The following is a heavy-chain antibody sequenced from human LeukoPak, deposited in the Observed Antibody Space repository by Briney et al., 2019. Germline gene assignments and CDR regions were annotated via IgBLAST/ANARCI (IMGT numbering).Heavy chain of an antibody. D-gene: IGHD3-3*01. CDR1: GGSLSSYY. CDR2: IYYSGNT. CDR3: ARGSTIFGFQH. V-gene: IGHV4-59*01. Sequence: PSETLSLTCTVSGGSLSSYYWSWIRQPPGKGLEWIAYIYYSGNTKYNPFLKSRVTISVDTSKTQSSLKLSSVTAADTAVYFCARGSTIFGFQHWGQGTLVTVSS. J-gene: IGHJ1*01.